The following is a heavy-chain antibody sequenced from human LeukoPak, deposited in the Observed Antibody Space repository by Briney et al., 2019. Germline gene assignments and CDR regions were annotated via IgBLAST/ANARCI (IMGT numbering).Heavy chain of an antibody. J-gene: IGHJ4*02. CDR1: GFTFSSYS. CDR3: ARVRKGSNVDDY. Sequence: PGGSLRLSCAASGFTFSSYSMNWVRQAPGKGLEWVSSISSSSYIYYADSVKGRFTISRDNAKNSLYLQMNRLRAEDTAVYYCARVRKGSNVDDYWGQGTLVTVSS. CDR2: ISSSSYI. V-gene: IGHV3-21*01. D-gene: IGHD1-14*01.